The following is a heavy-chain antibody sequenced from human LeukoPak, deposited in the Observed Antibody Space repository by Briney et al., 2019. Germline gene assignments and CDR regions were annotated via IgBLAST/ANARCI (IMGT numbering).Heavy chain of an antibody. CDR1: GGSISSSSYY. V-gene: IGHV4-39*01. D-gene: IGHD3-16*02. J-gene: IGHJ4*02. Sequence: LSLTCTVSGGSISSSSYYWGWIRQPPGKGLEWIGSIYYSGSTYYNPSLKSRVTISVDTSKNQFSLKLSSVTAADTAVYYCARLVATYDYVWGSYRFCYFDYWGQGTLVTVSS. CDR3: ARLVATYDYVWGSYRFCYFDY. CDR2: IYYSGST.